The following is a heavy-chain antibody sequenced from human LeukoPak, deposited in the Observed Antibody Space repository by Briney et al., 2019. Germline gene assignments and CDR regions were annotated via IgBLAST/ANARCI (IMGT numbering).Heavy chain of an antibody. CDR2: IWYDGSNK. D-gene: IGHD3-22*01. Sequence: GGSLRLSCAASGFTFSSYAMHWVRQAPGKGLEWVADIWYDGSNKYYADSVKGRFTISRDNSKNTLYLQMNSLRAEDTAVYYCARDGINYYDSSGYFDYWGQGTLVTVSS. CDR3: ARDGINYYDSSGYFDY. CDR1: GFTFSSYA. J-gene: IGHJ4*02. V-gene: IGHV3-30*07.